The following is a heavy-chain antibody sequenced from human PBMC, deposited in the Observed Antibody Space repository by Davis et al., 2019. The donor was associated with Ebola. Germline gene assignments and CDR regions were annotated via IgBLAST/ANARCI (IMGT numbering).Heavy chain of an antibody. V-gene: IGHV3-53*01. CDR3: AKYYYGSGSLVPDYYYGMDV. Sequence: GESLKISCAASGFTVSSTYMTWVRQAPGKGLQWVSVIYGGGGTFYADSVQGRFTISRDSSKNTLYLQMNSLRAEDTAVYYCAKYYYGSGSLVPDYYYGMDVWGQGTTVTVSS. D-gene: IGHD3-10*01. CDR1: GFTVSSTY. CDR2: IYGGGGT. J-gene: IGHJ6*02.